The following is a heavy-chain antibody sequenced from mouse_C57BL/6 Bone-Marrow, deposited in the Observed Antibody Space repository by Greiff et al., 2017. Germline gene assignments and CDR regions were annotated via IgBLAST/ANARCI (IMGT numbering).Heavy chain of an antibody. D-gene: IGHD1-1*01. CDR3: ARRYYYGSSPCYAMDY. CDR2: IYPGDGDT. J-gene: IGHJ4*01. V-gene: IGHV1-82*01. CDR1: GYAFSSSW. Sequence: VQLQQSGPELVKPGASVKISCKASGYAFSSSWMNWVKQRPGKGLEWIGRIYPGDGDTNYNGKFKGKATLTADKSSSTAYMQLSSLTSEDSAVYFGARRYYYGSSPCYAMDYWGQGTSVTVSS.